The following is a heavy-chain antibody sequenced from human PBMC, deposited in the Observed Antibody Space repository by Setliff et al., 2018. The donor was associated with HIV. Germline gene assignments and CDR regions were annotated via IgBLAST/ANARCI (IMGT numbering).Heavy chain of an antibody. D-gene: IGHD4-17*01. CDR2: IYYSGSI. V-gene: IGHV4-28*05. CDR1: GYSISSNDW. J-gene: IGHJ4*02. CDR3: AKKGNGDYHFYY. Sequence: PSETLSLTCVVSGYSISSNDWWGWIRQSPGKGLEWIGYIYYSGSIYYNPSLKSRVTMSVDTSKNQFSLKLSSVTAVDTAVYYCAKKGNGDYHFYYWGQGTLVTVSS.